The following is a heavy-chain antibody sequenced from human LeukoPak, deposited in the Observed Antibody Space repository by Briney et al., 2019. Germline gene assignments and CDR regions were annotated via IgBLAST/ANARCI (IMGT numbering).Heavy chain of an antibody. J-gene: IGHJ6*03. CDR3: ARAPERWYSYGSYTYYYMDV. CDR1: GGSISSYY. D-gene: IGHD5-18*01. V-gene: IGHV4-59*01. Sequence: SETLSLTCTVSGGSISSYYWSWIRQPPGKGLEWIGYIYYSGSTNYNPSLKSRVTISVDTSKNQISLKLSPVTAADTTVYYCARAPERWYSYGSYTYYYMDVWGRGTTVTVSS. CDR2: IYYSGST.